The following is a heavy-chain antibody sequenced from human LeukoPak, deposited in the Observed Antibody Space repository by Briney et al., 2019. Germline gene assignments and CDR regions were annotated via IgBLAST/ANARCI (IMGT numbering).Heavy chain of an antibody. V-gene: IGHV3-9*01. CDR1: GFTFDDYA. D-gene: IGHD1-26*01. CDR2: ISWKSGSI. CDR3: AKDVGKWESLHFFDY. Sequence: GGSLRLSCAASGFTFDDYAMHWVRQAPGKGLEWVSSISWKSGSIGYADSVTGRFTISRDDSRNTLYLQMNSLRGDDTAVYYCAKDVGKWESLHFFDYWGQGTLVTVSS. J-gene: IGHJ4*02.